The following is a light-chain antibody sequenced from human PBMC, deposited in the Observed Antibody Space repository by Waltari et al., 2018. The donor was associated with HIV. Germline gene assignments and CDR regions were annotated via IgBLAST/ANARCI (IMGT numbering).Light chain of an antibody. CDR2: KAS. V-gene: IGKV1-5*03. J-gene: IGKJ1*01. CDR1: QTISSW. CDR3: QQYNSYSWT. Sequence: DIQMTQSPSTLSASVGDRVTITGRASQTISSWLAWYQQKPGKPPKLLIYKASSLESGVPSRFSGSGSGTEFTLTISSLQPDDFGTYYCQQYNSYSWTFGQGTKVEIK.